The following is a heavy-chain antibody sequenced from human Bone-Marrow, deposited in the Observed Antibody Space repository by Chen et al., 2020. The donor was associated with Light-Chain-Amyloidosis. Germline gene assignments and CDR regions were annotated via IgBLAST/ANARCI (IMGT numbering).Heavy chain of an antibody. J-gene: IGHJ4*02. Sequence: EVQLVESGGGLVQPGGSLRLSCAASGFTFSNFWMAWVRQAPGKGLEWGANIKQDGSEKYSVDSVKGRFTISRGNAQRSLFLQINSLRPEDTAIYYCAREKRFYDFWGGYLGGSTLTTAFDFWGQGTRVTVSS. CDR1: GFTFSNFW. CDR3: AREKRFYDFWGGYLGGSTLTTAFDF. D-gene: IGHD3-3*01. V-gene: IGHV3-7*03. CDR2: IKQDGSEK.